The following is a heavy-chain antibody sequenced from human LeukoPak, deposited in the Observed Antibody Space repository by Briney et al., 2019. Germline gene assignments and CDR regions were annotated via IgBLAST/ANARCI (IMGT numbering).Heavy chain of an antibody. J-gene: IGHJ4*02. CDR1: GFTFSVYY. CDR3: ARRRFDSWYSFVDY. D-gene: IGHD6-13*01. V-gene: IGHV3-11*01. Sequence: GGSLRLSCAASGFTFSVYYMSWSREAPGRGLGWVSYISSSCTTIYYADSVKGRFTIARDNAKNSLYLQMNSLRAEDTAVYYCARRRFDSWYSFVDYWGQGTLVTVSS. CDR2: ISSSCTTI.